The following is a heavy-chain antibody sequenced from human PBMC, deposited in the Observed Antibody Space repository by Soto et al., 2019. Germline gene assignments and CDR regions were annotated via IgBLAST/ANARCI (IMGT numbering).Heavy chain of an antibody. Sequence: ASVKVSCKVSGYTLTELSMHWVRQAPGKGLEWMGGFDPEDGETIYAQKFQGRVTMTEDTSTDTAYMELSSLRSEDTAVYYCATQAMDQKQWLNSDWFDPWGQGTLVTVSS. CDR3: ATQAMDQKQWLNSDWFDP. V-gene: IGHV1-24*01. D-gene: IGHD6-19*01. CDR1: GYTLTELS. CDR2: FDPEDGET. J-gene: IGHJ5*02.